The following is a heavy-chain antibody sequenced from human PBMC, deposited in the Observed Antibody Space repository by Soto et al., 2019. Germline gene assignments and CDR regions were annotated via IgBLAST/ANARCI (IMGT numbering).Heavy chain of an antibody. CDR1: GYSFTTYG. CDR2: ISAYNGNT. Sequence: QVQLVQSGGEVKKPGASVKVSCKTSGYSFTTYGISWVRQAPGQGLEWMGWISAYNGNTNYAQKLQDRDTMTPDTSTRTAYLGLRSLSSDDTAVYYCASEGPAPYYYFGMDVWGQGSTVTVSS. V-gene: IGHV1-18*01. J-gene: IGHJ6*02. CDR3: ASEGPAPYYYFGMDV.